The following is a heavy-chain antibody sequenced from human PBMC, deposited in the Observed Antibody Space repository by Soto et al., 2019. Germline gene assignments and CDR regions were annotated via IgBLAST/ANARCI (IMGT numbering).Heavy chain of an antibody. CDR2: IYYSGST. CDR3: ARSSSFTMLVDY. J-gene: IGHJ4*02. V-gene: IGHV4-59*08. Sequence: SESLSLTCTVSGGSISSYYWTWIRQPPGKGLEWIGYIYYSGSTNYNPSLKSRVTISVDTSKNQFSLKLSSVTAADTAVYYCARSSSFTMLVDYWGQGTLVNVSS. D-gene: IGHD6-6*01. CDR1: GGSISSYY.